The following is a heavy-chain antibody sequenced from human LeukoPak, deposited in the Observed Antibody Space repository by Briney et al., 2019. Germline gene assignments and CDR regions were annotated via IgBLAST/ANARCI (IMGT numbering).Heavy chain of an antibody. CDR3: ARHRGSGTLGGFDY. CDR2: INPNSGGT. D-gene: IGHD1-26*01. J-gene: IGHJ4*02. CDR1: GYTFTGYY. Sequence: GASVKVSFKASGYTFTGYYMHWVRQAPGQGLEWMGRINPNSGGTNYAQEFQGRVTMTTDTSTNTAYMELRSLRSDDTAVYYCARHRGSGTLGGFDYWGQGTLVTVSS. V-gene: IGHV1-2*06.